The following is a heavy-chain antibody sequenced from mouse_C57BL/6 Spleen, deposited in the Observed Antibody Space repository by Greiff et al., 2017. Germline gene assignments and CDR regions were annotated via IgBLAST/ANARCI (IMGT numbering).Heavy chain of an antibody. Sequence: EVKLVESGGGLVKPGGSLKLSCAASGFTFSDYGMHWVRQAPEKGLEWVAYISSGSSTIYYADTVKGRFTISRDNAKNTLCLQMTSLRSEDTAMYYCASDYVYAMDYWGQGTSVTVSS. CDR3: ASDYVYAMDY. CDR2: ISSGSSTI. V-gene: IGHV5-17*01. CDR1: GFTFSDYG. D-gene: IGHD2-13*01. J-gene: IGHJ4*01.